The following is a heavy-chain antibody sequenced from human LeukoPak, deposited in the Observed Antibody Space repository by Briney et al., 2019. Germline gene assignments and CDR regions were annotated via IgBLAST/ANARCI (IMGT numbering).Heavy chain of an antibody. V-gene: IGHV4-4*07. CDR1: GGSISSYY. CDR2: IYTSGST. J-gene: IGHJ3*02. CDR3: ARDSGIPSGAFDI. Sequence: KPSETLSLTCTVSGGSISSYYWSWIRQPPGKGLEWIGRIYTSGSTNYNPSLKSRVTMSVDTSKNQFSLKLSSVTAADSALYYCARDSGIPSGAFDIWGQGTMIIVSS. D-gene: IGHD3-10*01.